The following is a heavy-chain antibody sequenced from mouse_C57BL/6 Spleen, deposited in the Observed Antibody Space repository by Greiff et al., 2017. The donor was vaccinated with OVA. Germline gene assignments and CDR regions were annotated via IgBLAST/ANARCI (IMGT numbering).Heavy chain of an antibody. CDR2: IWGDGST. CDR3: AKPAITTGGYFGV. V-gene: IGHV2-3*01. Sequence: VKLVESGPGLVAPSQSLSITCTVSGFSLTSYGVSWVRQPPGKGLEWLGVIWGDGSTNYHSAPISRLSISKDDSKSQVYLKLNSLQADDTATYYCAKPAITTGGYFGVWGTGTTVTVSS. D-gene: IGHD1-1*01. J-gene: IGHJ1*03. CDR1: GFSLTSYG.